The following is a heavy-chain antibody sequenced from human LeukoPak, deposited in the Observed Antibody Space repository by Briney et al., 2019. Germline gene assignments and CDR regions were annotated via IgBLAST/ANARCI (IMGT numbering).Heavy chain of an antibody. V-gene: IGHV1-2*02. D-gene: IGHD3-10*01. CDR2: INPNSGGT. CDR3: ARDGDYYYYGMDV. CDR1: GYTSTDYY. Sequence: GASVKVSCKASGYTSTDYYIHWVRQAPGQGLEWMGWINPNSGGTLYAQSFQGRVAMTRDTSINTAYMELRWLRSDDTAVYYCARDGDYYYYGMDVWGQGTTVTVSS. J-gene: IGHJ6*02.